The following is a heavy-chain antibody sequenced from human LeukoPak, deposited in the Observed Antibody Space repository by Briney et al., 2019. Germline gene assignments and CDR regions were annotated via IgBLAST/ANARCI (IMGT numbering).Heavy chain of an antibody. J-gene: IGHJ5*02. CDR3: ARADILTGLFDP. CDR2: IYYSGST. CDR1: GGSISSHY. D-gene: IGHD3-9*01. V-gene: IGHV4-59*11. Sequence: PSETLSLTCTVSGGSISSHYWSWIRQPPGKGLEWIGYIYYSGSTNYNPSLKSRVTISVDTSKNQFSLKLSSVTAADTAVYYCARADILTGLFDPWGQGTLVTVSS.